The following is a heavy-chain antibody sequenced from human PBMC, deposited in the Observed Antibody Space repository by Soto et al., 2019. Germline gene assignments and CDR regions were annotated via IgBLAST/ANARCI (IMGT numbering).Heavy chain of an antibody. Sequence: QVQLQESGPGLVKPSGTLSLTCAVSSGSISSSNWWSWVRQPPGKGLAWIGESYHSGSTNYNPSLKCRVTISVGKSKEQCSLKLRSVTAEDTAVYYGERDDKPLITMVRWPHTGDYYYYMDVWGKGTTVTVSS. CDR3: ERDDKPLITMVRWPHTGDYYYYMDV. CDR2: SYHSGST. V-gene: IGHV4-4*02. D-gene: IGHD3-10*01. CDR1: SGSISSSNW. J-gene: IGHJ6*03.